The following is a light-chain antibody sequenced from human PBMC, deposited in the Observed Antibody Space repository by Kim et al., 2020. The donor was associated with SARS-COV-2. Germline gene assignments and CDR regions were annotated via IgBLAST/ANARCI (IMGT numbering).Light chain of an antibody. CDR3: NSRDSSGNHWV. J-gene: IGLJ3*02. V-gene: IGLV3-19*01. Sequence: ALGQTVRITCQGDSLRSYYASWYQQKPGQAPVLVIYGKNNRPAGIPGRFAGSSSGNTASLTITGAQAEDEADYYCNSRDSSGNHWVFGGGTQLTVL. CDR1: SLRSYY. CDR2: GKN.